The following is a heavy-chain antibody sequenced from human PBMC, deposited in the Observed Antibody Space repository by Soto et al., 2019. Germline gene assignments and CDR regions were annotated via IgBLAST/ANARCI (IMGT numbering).Heavy chain of an antibody. D-gene: IGHD5-12*01. J-gene: IGHJ4*02. CDR3: AHVYGGYDNFDY. CDR2: IYWDDDK. CDR1: GFSLSTSGVG. V-gene: IGHV2-5*02. Sequence: QITLKESGPTLVKPTQPLTLTCTFSGFSLSTSGVGVGWIRQPPGKALEWLALIYWDDDKRYSPSLKSRLTITKDTSKNQVVLPMTNMDPVDTATYYCAHVYGGYDNFDYWGQGTLVTVSS.